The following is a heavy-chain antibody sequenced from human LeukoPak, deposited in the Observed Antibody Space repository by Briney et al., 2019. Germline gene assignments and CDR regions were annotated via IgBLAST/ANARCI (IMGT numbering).Heavy chain of an antibody. D-gene: IGHD3-3*02. CDR2: IYSGGST. J-gene: IGHJ3*02. CDR3: ARDLARADDAFDI. V-gene: IGHV3-66*02. Sequence: GGSLRPACAAAGFTVSSNYISCVRQAAGKGRECVSVIYSGGSTYYADSVKGRFTISRDKSKNTLYLQMNSLRAEDTAVYYCARDLARADDAFDIWGQGTMVTVSS. CDR1: GFTVSSNY.